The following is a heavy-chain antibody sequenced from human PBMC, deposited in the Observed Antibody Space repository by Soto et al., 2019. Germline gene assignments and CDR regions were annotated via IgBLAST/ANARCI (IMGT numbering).Heavy chain of an antibody. Sequence: EVQLVESGGGLVQPGGSLRLSCAVSGFTFSDYWMSWVRQAPGKGLEWVANIKQDGNEKYYVDSVKGRFTISRDNAKNSLYLQMHSLRAEDTAVYYCARGLGSSGWYSRWDAFDIWGQGTMVTVSS. J-gene: IGHJ3*02. V-gene: IGHV3-7*01. D-gene: IGHD6-19*01. CDR2: IKQDGNEK. CDR1: GFTFSDYW. CDR3: ARGLGSSGWYSRWDAFDI.